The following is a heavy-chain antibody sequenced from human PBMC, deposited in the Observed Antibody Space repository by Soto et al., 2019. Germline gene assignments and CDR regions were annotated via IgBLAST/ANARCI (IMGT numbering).Heavy chain of an antibody. CDR3: ARDGRGYSGYDPYYYGMDV. V-gene: IGHV3-30-3*01. CDR2: ISYDGSNK. Sequence: QVQLVESGGGVVQPGRSLRLSCAASGFTFSSYAMHWLRQAPGKGLEWVAVISYDGSNKYYADSVKGRFTISRDNSKNTLYLQMNSLRAEDTAVYYCARDGRGYSGYDPYYYGMDVWGQGTTVTVSS. CDR1: GFTFSSYA. D-gene: IGHD5-12*01. J-gene: IGHJ6*02.